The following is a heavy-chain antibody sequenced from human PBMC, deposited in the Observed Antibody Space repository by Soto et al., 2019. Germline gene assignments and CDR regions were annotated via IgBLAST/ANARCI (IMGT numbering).Heavy chain of an antibody. CDR2: MNPINGAT. CDR3: GRGPSPRAPAGGTPYYYAMDV. D-gene: IGHD6-13*01. V-gene: IGHV1-8*02. J-gene: IGHJ6*02. Sequence: ASVKVSCKASGYDFTAYEINWVRQASGQGLEWMGWMNPINGATGTARRFQGRVSLSRNTATGTAYLELTSLRSDDTAVYYCGRGPSPRAPAGGTPYYYAMDVWGQGTTVTVSS. CDR1: GYDFTAYE.